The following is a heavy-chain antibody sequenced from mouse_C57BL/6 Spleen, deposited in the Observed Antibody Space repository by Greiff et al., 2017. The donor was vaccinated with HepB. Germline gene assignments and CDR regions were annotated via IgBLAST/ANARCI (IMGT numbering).Heavy chain of an antibody. V-gene: IGHV1-22*01. J-gene: IGHJ1*03. CDR1: GYTFTDYN. D-gene: IGHD1-1*01. CDR3: ARHYGSSYYWYFDV. Sequence: EVQLQQSGPELVKPGASVKMSCKASGYTFTDYNMHWVKQSHGQSLEWIGYINPNNGGTSYHQKFKGKATLTVNKSSSTAYMELRSLTSEDSAVYYCARHYGSSYYWYFDVWGTGTTVNVSS. CDR2: INPNNGGT.